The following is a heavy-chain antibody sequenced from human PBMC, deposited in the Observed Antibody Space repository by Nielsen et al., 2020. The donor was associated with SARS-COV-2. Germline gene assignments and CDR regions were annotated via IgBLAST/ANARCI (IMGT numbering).Heavy chain of an antibody. J-gene: IGHJ6*03. CDR1: GGSISRYY. V-gene: IGHV4-59*08. Sequence: SETLSPTCTVSGGSISRYYWSWIRQPPGKGLEWIGYIYYSGSTNYNPSLKSRVTISVDTSKNQFSLKLSSVTAADTAVYYCARYQLWSSGYMDVWGKGTTVTVSS. CDR3: ARYQLWSSGYMDV. D-gene: IGHD5-18*01. CDR2: IYYSGST.